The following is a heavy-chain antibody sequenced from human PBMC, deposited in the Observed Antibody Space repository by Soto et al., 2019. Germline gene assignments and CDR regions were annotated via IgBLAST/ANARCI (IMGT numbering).Heavy chain of an antibody. J-gene: IGHJ4*02. CDR1: GSAFTSQW. D-gene: IGHD2-2*01. Sequence: GESLKISCKGSGSAFTSQWIGWVRQMPGKGLEWMGVIYIGDSDARYSQSFQDQVTFSVDKSTRTAYLQWSSLRASDTAMYYCAKGFTMEYFDLWGQGTLVTVSS. CDR2: IYIGDSDA. V-gene: IGHV5-51*01. CDR3: AKGFTMEYFDL.